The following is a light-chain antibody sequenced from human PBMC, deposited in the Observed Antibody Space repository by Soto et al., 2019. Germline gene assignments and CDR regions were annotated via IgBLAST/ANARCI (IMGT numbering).Light chain of an antibody. CDR3: SSYTISNTLV. CDR1: SSDVGGYNY. J-gene: IGLJ1*01. CDR2: DVS. V-gene: IGLV2-14*01. Sequence: SAPTQPAPLSGSPGQSITLSCPGNSSDVGGYNYVSWYQQYPGKAPKLMIYDVSNRPSGVSNRFSGSKSGNTASLTISGLQAEDEADYYCSSYTISNTLVFGSGTKVTVL.